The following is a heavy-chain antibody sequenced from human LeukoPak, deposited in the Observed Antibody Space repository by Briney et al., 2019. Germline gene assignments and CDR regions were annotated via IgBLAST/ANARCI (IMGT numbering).Heavy chain of an antibody. CDR3: ARARIAVAGSPDY. D-gene: IGHD6-19*01. CDR2: INHSGST. J-gene: IGHJ4*02. CDR1: GGSFSGYY. V-gene: IGHV4-34*01. Sequence: KTSETLSLTCAVYGGSFSGYYWSWIRQPPGKGLEWIGEINHSGSTNYNPSLKSRVTISVDTSKNQFSLKLSSVTAADTAVYYCARARIAVAGSPDYWGQGTLVTVSS.